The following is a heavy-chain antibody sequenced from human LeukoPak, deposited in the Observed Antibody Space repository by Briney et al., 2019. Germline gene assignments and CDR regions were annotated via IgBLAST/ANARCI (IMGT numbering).Heavy chain of an antibody. V-gene: IGHV4-38-2*01. CDR3: ARVATTTNPPQRPFDY. J-gene: IGHJ4*02. CDR2: IYHSGST. D-gene: IGHD5-12*01. Sequence: PSETLSPTCAVSGYSINSGYCGGWMRQPPGKGLEWIGSIYHSGSTYYNPSLKSRVTISVDTSKNQFSLKLSSVTAADTAVYYCARVATTTNPPQRPFDYWGQGTLVTVSS. CDR1: GYSINSGYC.